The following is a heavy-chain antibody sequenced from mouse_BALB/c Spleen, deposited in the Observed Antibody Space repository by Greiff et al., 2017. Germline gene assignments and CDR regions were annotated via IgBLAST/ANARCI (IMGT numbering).Heavy chain of an antibody. D-gene: IGHD2-4*01. Sequence: EVQLQQSGPELVKPGASVKMSCKASGYTFTSYVLHWVKQTPGQGLEWIGYINPYNDGTKYNEKFKGKATLTSDKSSSTAYMELSSLTSEDSAVYYCARWDDYDWFAYWGQGTLVTVSA. CDR1: GYTFTSYV. CDR2: INPYNDGT. V-gene: IGHV1-14*01. J-gene: IGHJ3*01. CDR3: ARWDDYDWFAY.